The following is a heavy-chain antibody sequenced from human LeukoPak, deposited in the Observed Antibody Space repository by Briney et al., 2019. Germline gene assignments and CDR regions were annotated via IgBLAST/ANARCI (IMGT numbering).Heavy chain of an antibody. D-gene: IGHD4-17*01. Sequence: GGSLRLSCAASGFTFGSYAMHWVRQAPGKGLEWVANIKQDGSEKYYVDSVKGRFTISRDNAKNSLYLQMNSLRAEDTAVYYCAREEYGDHLWWGQGTLVTVSS. V-gene: IGHV3-7*01. J-gene: IGHJ4*02. CDR1: GFTFGSYA. CDR2: IKQDGSEK. CDR3: AREEYGDHLW.